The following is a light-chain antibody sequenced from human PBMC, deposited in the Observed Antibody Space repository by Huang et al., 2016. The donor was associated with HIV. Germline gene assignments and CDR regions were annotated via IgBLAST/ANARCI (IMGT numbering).Light chain of an antibody. V-gene: IGKV1-27*01. CDR3: QRYDSVPRT. Sequence: DIQMTQYPSSLSASVGDRVTITCRASQDIKNYLAWYQQKAGQVPKLLIYAASSLQSGVPSRFSGRGSGTGFTLSIISLQPEDVAIYYCQRYDSVPRTFGQGTKVDIK. J-gene: IGKJ1*01. CDR2: AAS. CDR1: QDIKNY.